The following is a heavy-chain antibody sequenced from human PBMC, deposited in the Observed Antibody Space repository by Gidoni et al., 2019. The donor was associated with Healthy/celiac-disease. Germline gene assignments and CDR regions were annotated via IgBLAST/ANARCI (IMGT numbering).Heavy chain of an antibody. D-gene: IGHD5-12*01. Sequence: QVQLPASGPGLLTPSPPLSPPCPVSGASISSSYWSWIRQPPGKGLEWIGYIYYSGSTNYTPSIKSGVTISGDTSKNQFSRKLSSVTAADTAVYYCARGVAGYSGYDFEYWGQGTLVTVSS. V-gene: IGHV4-59*01. CDR3: ARGVAGYSGYDFEY. CDR2: IYYSGST. J-gene: IGHJ4*02. CDR1: GASISSSY.